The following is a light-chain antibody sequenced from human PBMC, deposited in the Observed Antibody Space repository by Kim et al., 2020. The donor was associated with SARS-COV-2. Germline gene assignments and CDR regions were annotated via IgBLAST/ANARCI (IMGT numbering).Light chain of an antibody. V-gene: IGKV1-27*01. CDR3: QKYNIAPWT. CDR1: QGITNS. CDR2: AVS. Sequence: GDRVTITCRASQGITNSLAWYQQKPGKVPQLLIYAVSALQSVVPSRFSGSVSVTDFTLTISSLQPEDVATYSCQKYNIAPWTFGQGTKGDI. J-gene: IGKJ1*01.